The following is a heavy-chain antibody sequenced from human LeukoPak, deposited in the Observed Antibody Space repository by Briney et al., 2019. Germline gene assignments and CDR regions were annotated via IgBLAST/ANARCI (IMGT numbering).Heavy chain of an antibody. CDR2: INPNSGGT. V-gene: IGHV1-2*02. Sequence: GASVKVSCKASGYTFTGYYMHWVRQAPGQGLEWMGWINPNSGGTNYAQKFQGRVTMTRDTSISTAYMELSRLRSDDTAVYYCARANCSGGSCYSAEYNWFDPWGQGTLVTVSS. J-gene: IGHJ5*02. D-gene: IGHD2-15*01. CDR3: ARANCSGGSCYSAEYNWFDP. CDR1: GYTFTGYY.